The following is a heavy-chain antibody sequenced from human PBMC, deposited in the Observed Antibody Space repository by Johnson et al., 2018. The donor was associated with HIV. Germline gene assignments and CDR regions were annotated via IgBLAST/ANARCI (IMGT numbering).Heavy chain of an antibody. CDR2: IKSKTDGETI. D-gene: IGHD1-26*01. Sequence: VQLVESGGGVVQPGTSLRLSCAASGFTFSNAWMSWVRQAPGKGLAWVGRIKSKTDGETIDYAAPVKGSFTISRDDSKNTLYLQMNSLKTEDMAVYYCTTDVPGGPYYNAFDIWGQGTMVTVSS. J-gene: IGHJ3*02. V-gene: IGHV3-15*01. CDR1: GFTFSNAW. CDR3: TTDVPGGPYYNAFDI.